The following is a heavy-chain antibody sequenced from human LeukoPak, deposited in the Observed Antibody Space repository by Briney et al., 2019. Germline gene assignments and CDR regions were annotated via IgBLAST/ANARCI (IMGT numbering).Heavy chain of an antibody. D-gene: IGHD4-23*01. Sequence: SETLSLTCTVSGGSISSYYWSWIRQPPGKGLEWIGYIYYSGSTNYNPSLKSRVTISVDTSKNQFSLKLSSVTAADTAVYYCARDLGYGGNSGGVDYWGQGTLVTVSS. J-gene: IGHJ4*02. CDR1: GGSISSYY. CDR3: ARDLGYGGNSGGVDY. CDR2: IYYSGST. V-gene: IGHV4-59*12.